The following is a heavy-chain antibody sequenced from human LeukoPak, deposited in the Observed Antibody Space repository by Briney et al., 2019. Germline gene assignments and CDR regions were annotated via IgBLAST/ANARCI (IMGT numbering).Heavy chain of an antibody. CDR3: ARAYYYGSGSFHSPLLAYYFDY. D-gene: IGHD3-10*01. V-gene: IGHV4-34*01. Sequence: SETLSLTCAVYGGSFSGYYWSWIRQPPGKGLEWIGEINHSGSTNYNPSLKSRVTISVDTSKNQFSLKLSSVTAADTAVYYCARAYYYGSGSFHSPLLAYYFDYWGQGTLVTVSS. J-gene: IGHJ4*02. CDR1: GGSFSGYY. CDR2: INHSGST.